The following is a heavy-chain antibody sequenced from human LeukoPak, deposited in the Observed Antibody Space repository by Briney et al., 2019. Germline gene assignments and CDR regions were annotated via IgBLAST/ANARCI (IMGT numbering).Heavy chain of an antibody. J-gene: IGHJ4*02. Sequence: SETLSLTCTVSGGSISSSSYYWGWIRQPPGKGLEWIGSIYYSGSTYYNPSLKSRVSISVDTSKNQFSLKLSSVTAADTAVYYCATTSYYYDSPDYWGQGTLVTVSS. CDR3: ATTSYYYDSPDY. CDR1: GGSISSSSYY. D-gene: IGHD3-22*01. V-gene: IGHV4-39*07. CDR2: IYYSGST.